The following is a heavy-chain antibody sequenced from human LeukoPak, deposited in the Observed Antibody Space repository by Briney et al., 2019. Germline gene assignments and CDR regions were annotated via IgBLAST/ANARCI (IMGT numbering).Heavy chain of an antibody. CDR2: ISWNSGSI. V-gene: IGHV3-9*01. J-gene: IGHJ6*02. CDR3: AKDGSLGGSGRLYYYGMDV. Sequence: SGRSLRLSCAASGFTFDDYAMHWVRQAPGKGLEWVSGISWNSGSIGYADSVKGRFPISRDNAKNSLYLQMNSLRAEDTALYYCAKDGSLGGSGRLYYYGMDVWGQGTTVTVSS. D-gene: IGHD3-10*01. CDR1: GFTFDDYA.